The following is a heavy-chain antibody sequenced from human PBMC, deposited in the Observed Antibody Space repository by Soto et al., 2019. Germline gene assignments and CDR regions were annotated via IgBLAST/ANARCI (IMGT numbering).Heavy chain of an antibody. V-gene: IGHV1-3*01. J-gene: IGHJ4*02. CDR3: ARESRITMVRGVIRNRFDY. D-gene: IGHD3-10*01. CDR2: INAGNGNT. CDR1: GYTFTSYA. Sequence: ASVKVSCKASGYTFTSYAMHRVRQAPGQRLEWMGWINAGNGNTNYAQKFQGRVTITADKSTSTAYMELSSLRSEDTAVYYCARESRITMVRGVIRNRFDYWGQGTLVTVSS.